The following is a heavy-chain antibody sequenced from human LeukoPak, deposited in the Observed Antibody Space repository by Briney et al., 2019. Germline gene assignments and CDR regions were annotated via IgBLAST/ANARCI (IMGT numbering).Heavy chain of an antibody. CDR2: ISSSSSYI. D-gene: IGHD3-10*01. CDR1: GFTFSSYS. CDR3: ARDLSPWSPGSGIYPSPFDY. Sequence: PGGSLRLSCAASGFTFSSYSMNWVRQAPGKGLEWVSSISSSSSYIYYADSVKGRFTLSRDNAKNSLYLQMNSLRAEDTAVYYCARDLSPWSPGSGIYPSPFDYWGQGTLVTVSS. V-gene: IGHV3-21*01. J-gene: IGHJ4*02.